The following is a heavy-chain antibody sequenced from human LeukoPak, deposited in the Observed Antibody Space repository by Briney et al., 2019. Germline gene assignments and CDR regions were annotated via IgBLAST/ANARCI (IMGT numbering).Heavy chain of an antibody. D-gene: IGHD2-15*01. CDR2: ISGIVSST. J-gene: IGHJ4*02. CDR3: AKDGVVKTSRPYYFDF. V-gene: IGHV3-23*01. Sequence: GGSLRLSCAASAFTFSNYAMTWVRQAPGKGLEWVSSISGIVSSTYYADSMKGRFTISRDNSKNTLYLQMNSLRAEDTAVYYCAKDGVVKTSRPYYFDFWGQGTLVTVSS. CDR1: AFTFSNYA.